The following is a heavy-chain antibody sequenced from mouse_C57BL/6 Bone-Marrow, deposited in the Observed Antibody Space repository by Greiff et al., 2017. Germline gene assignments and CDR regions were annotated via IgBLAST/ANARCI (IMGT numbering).Heavy chain of an antibody. CDR1: GYTFTSYW. CDR3: TRRGVLVTTVVGNAMDY. Sequence: EVQLQQSGTVLARPGASVKMSCKTSGYTFTSYWMHWVKQRPGQGLEWIGAIYPGNSDTSYNQKFKGKAKLTAVTSASTAYMELSSLTNEDSAVYYCTRRGVLVTTVVGNAMDYWGQGTSVTVSS. CDR2: IYPGNSDT. J-gene: IGHJ4*01. D-gene: IGHD1-1*01. V-gene: IGHV1-5*01.